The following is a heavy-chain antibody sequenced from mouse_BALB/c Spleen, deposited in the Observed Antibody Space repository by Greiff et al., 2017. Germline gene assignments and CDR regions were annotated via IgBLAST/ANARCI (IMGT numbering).Heavy chain of an antibody. CDR3: TRYGLFDY. J-gene: IGHJ2*01. CDR1: GYTFTSYY. Sequence: QVQLQQPGADLVKPGASVKLSCKASGYTFTSYYMYWVKQRPGQGLEWIGGINPSNGGTNFNEKFKSKATLTVDKSSSTAYMQLSSPTSEDSAVYYCTRYGLFDYWGQGTTLTVSS. D-gene: IGHD1-1*01. CDR2: INPSNGGT. V-gene: IGHV1S81*02.